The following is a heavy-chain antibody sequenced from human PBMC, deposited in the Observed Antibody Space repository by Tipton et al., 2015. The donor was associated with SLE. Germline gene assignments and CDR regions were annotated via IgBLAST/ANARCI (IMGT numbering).Heavy chain of an antibody. D-gene: IGHD5-12*01. CDR2: IAHSGYT. Sequence: TLSLTCAVSGYSISSGYFWGWIRQPPGKGLEWIGTIAHSGYTYYSPSLKSRVIMSVDTSKNQFSLKLNSVTAADTAVYYCARAFQGYDCPHDSWGQGTLVTVSS. J-gene: IGHJ4*02. V-gene: IGHV4-38-2*01. CDR1: GYSISSGYF. CDR3: ARAFQGYDCPHDS.